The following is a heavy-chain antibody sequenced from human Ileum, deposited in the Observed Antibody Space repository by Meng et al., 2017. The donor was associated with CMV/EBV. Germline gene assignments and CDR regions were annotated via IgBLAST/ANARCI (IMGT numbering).Heavy chain of an antibody. V-gene: IGHV3-74*01. Sequence: GESLKISCAASGFTFSAYWMHWVRQAPGKGLVWVSHINGDGSNTSYADSVRGRFTISRDNAKNTLYLQMSSLRVEDTAVYYCATSMLRGLSRSYYPKDVWGQGNTV. J-gene: IGHJ6*01. CDR1: GFTFSAYW. D-gene: IGHD3-10*01. CDR3: ATSMLRGLSRSYYPKDV. CDR2: INGDGSNT.